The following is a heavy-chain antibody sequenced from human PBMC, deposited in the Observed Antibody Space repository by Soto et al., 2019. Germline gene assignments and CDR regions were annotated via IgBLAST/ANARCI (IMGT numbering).Heavy chain of an antibody. Sequence: SVKVSCKASGCTFSSYAISWVRQAPGQGLEWMGGIIPIFSTPNYAQKFQGGVTITADESTSTAYMELSSLRSEDTAVYYCARANGQRGYYDSTLDAFDIWGQGQRFAVSS. CDR3: ARANGQRGYYDSTLDAFDI. J-gene: IGHJ3*02. D-gene: IGHD3-22*01. CDR1: GCTFSSYA. V-gene: IGHV1-69*13. CDR2: IIPIFSTP.